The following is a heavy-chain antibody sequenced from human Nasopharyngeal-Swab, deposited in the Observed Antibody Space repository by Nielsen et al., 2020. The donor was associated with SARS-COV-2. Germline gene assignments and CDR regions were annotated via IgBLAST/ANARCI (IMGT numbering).Heavy chain of an antibody. CDR3: VRDESGDYLGLPFDS. J-gene: IGHJ4*02. V-gene: IGHV4-39*07. Sequence: SETLSLTCSVSGASISNRTYYWGWIRQSPEKGLQWIGTVFYTGTYYNPSLQSRVTISVDTSKNQFSLKLTSVTAADTAVYYCVRDESGDYLGLPFDSWGPGTLATVSS. CDR2: VFYTGT. CDR1: GASISNRTYY. D-gene: IGHD4-17*01.